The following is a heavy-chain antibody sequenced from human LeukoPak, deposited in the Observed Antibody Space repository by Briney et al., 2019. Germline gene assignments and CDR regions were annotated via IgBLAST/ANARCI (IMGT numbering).Heavy chain of an antibody. CDR2: INPSGGST. CDR1: GYSVTSYY. J-gene: IGHJ4*02. V-gene: IGHV1-46*01. Sequence: GASVKVSCKASGYSVTSYYIQWARQAPGQGLEWMGIINPSGGSTSNAQNFQGRVTMTRDTSTSTVYMELSSLRSEDTAVYYCARAKTFDYWGQGTLVTVSS. CDR3: ARAKTFDY.